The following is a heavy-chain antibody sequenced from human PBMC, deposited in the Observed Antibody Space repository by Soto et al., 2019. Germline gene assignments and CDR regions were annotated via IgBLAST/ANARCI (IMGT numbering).Heavy chain of an antibody. V-gene: IGHV3-23*01. CDR2: ISGSGVST. D-gene: IGHD6-13*01. CDR1: GFTFSRYA. Sequence: PGGSLRLSCAASGFTFSRYAMSWGRQAPGTGLEWVSAISGSGVSTYYADSVKGRFTISRDNSKNTLYLQMNRLRAEDAAVYYCAKDRAACWYVWFVPCRPGPLVTV. CDR3: AKDRAACWYVWFVP. J-gene: IGHJ5*02.